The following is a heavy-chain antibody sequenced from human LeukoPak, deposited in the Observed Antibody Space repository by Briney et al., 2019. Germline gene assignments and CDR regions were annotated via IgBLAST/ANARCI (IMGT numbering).Heavy chain of an antibody. D-gene: IGHD5-18*01. CDR2: ISAYNGNT. J-gene: IGHJ4*02. CDR1: GYTFTSYG. CDR3: ARDGVEDSYGYGPLEFDY. V-gene: IGHV1-18*01. Sequence: GASVKVSCKASGYTFTSYGISWVRQAPGQGLEWMGWISAYNGNTNYAQKLQGRVTMTTDTSTSTAYMELRSLRSDDTAVYYCARDGVEDSYGYGPLEFDYWGQGTLVILSS.